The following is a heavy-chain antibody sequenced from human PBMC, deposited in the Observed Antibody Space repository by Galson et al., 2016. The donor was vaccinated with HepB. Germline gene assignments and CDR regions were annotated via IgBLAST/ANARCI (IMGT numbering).Heavy chain of an antibody. Sequence: SLRLSCAASGFNFSKYWMHWVRQAPGKGLVWVSRIKTDGTTTHYADSVRGRFTISRENAKNTLYLQMNSLSAEDTGVYYCARDPADISGYYIYYYYSSGMDFRGQGTTVTVSS. D-gene: IGHD3-22*01. V-gene: IGHV3-74*01. J-gene: IGHJ6*01. CDR2: IKTDGTTT. CDR3: ARDPADISGYYIYYYYSSGMDF. CDR1: GFNFSKYW.